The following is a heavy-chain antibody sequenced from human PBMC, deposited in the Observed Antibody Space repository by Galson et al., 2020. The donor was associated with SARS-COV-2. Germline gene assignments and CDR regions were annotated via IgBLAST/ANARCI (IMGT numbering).Heavy chain of an antibody. CDR2: ISRSGGST. J-gene: IGHJ4*02. V-gene: IGHV3-23*01. D-gene: IGHD1-26*01. CDR3: AKDSPSDSGSYDY. CDR1: GFTFSSYA. Sequence: GGSLRLSCAASGFTFSSYAMSWVRQVPGKGLEWVSAISRSGGSTYYADSVKGRFTISRDNSKNTLYLQMNSLRAEDTAVYYCAKDSPSDSGSYDYWGQGTLVTVSS.